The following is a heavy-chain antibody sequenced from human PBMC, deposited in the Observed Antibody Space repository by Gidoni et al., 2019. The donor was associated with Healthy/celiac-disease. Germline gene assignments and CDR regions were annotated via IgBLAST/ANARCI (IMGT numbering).Heavy chain of an antibody. CDR1: GDTFTSYY. CDR3: ASVSPGPFGVVINYYYYGMDV. D-gene: IGHD3-3*01. J-gene: IGHJ6*02. V-gene: IGHV1-46*01. Sequence: QVQLVQSGAEVKKPGASVKVSCKASGDTFTSYYMHWVRQAPGQGLEWMGIINPSGGSTSYDQKFQGRVTMTRDTSTSTVYMELSSLRSEDPAVYYCASVSPGPFGVVINYYYYGMDVWGQGTTVPVSS. CDR2: INPSGGST.